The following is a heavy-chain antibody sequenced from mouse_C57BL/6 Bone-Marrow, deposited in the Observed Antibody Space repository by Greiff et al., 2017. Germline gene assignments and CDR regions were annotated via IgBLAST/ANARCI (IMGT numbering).Heavy chain of an antibody. Sequence: EVQLQQSGTVLARPGASVKMSCKTSGYTFTSYWMHWVKQRPGQGLEWIGAIYPGNGDTSYNQKFKGKAKLTAVTSASTAYMELSSLTNEDSAVYDYTREAYYGSYWYFDVWGTGTTVTVSS. CDR3: TREAYYGSYWYFDV. D-gene: IGHD1-1*01. CDR1: GYTFTSYW. J-gene: IGHJ1*03. CDR2: IYPGNGDT. V-gene: IGHV1-5*01.